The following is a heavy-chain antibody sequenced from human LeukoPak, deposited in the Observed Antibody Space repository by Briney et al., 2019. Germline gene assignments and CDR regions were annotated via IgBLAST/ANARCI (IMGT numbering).Heavy chain of an antibody. D-gene: IGHD6-19*01. CDR3: ARDDEVAGRAYDY. CDR2: IYSSGST. Sequence: SETLSLTCTVSGGSISSSSYYWAWIRQPPGEGLEWIGDIYSSGSTSYNPSLKSRVTIPVDTSKNQFSLKLSSVTAADTAVYYCARDDEVAGRAYDYWGQGTLVTVSS. J-gene: IGHJ4*02. CDR1: GGSISSSSYY. V-gene: IGHV4-39*07.